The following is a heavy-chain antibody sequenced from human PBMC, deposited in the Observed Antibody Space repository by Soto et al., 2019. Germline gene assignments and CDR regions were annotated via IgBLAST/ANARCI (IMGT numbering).Heavy chain of an antibody. J-gene: IGHJ3*02. CDR1: GFTFSNAW. D-gene: IGHD6-13*01. Sequence: GGSLRLSCAASGFTFSNAWMSWVRQAPGKGLEWVGRIKSKTDGGTTDYAAPVKGRFTISRDDSKNTLYLQMNSLKTEDTAVYYCTTAAAAGRGNAFDIWGQGTMVTVSS. CDR2: IKSKTDGGTT. V-gene: IGHV3-15*01. CDR3: TTAAAAGRGNAFDI.